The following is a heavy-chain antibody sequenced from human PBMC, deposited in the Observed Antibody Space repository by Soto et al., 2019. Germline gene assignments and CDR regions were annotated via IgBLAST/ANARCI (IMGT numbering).Heavy chain of an antibody. V-gene: IGHV4-30-2*01. CDR2: ILHTGGT. CDR3: ARLQFGEGFDY. D-gene: IGHD3-10*01. Sequence: SEPLSLTCDVSGGSISGGGFSWSWIRQPPGNGLEWIGYILHTGGTQYNPSLKSRVSMSVDKSKNQFSLHLTYVTAADTAVYYCARLQFGEGFDYWGQGSLVTVSS. J-gene: IGHJ4*02. CDR1: GGSISGGGFS.